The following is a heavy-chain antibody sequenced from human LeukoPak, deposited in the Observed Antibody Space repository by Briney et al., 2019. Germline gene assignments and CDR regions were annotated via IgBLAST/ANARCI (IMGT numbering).Heavy chain of an antibody. V-gene: IGHV4-31*03. J-gene: IGHJ4*02. CDR1: GGPISSGGFR. CDR3: ASGDCSRTSCSFDG. Sequence: SETLSLTCTVSGGPISSGGFRWSWVRQHPGKGLEWIGYNYYSGTTYYNPSLMSRVTISVDTSKNQFSLKLSSVTAADTALYYCASGDCSRTSCSFDGWGQGSLVTV. D-gene: IGHD2-2*01. CDR2: NYYSGTT.